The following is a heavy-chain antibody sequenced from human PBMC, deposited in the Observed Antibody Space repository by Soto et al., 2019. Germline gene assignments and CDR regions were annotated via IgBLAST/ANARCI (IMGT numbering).Heavy chain of an antibody. CDR1: GFTFTSSV. D-gene: IGHD2-15*01. J-gene: IGHJ6*02. V-gene: IGHV1-58*01. CDR3: AALGGPSCSGGNCYTYYYYNMDV. Sequence: QMQLVQSGPEVKKPGTSVKVSCKASGFTFTSSVVQWVRQARGHRLEWIGWIGVGSGSTNYAQTFQERVTIIRDMSTSTAYMELSSLRSEDTAVYYCAALGGPSCSGGNCYTYYYYNMDVWGQGTTVTVSS. CDR2: IGVGSGST.